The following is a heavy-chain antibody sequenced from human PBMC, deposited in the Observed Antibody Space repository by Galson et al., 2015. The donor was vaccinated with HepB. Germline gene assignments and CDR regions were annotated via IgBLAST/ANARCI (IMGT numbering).Heavy chain of an antibody. D-gene: IGHD6-19*01. J-gene: IGHJ5*02. CDR3: ARGGRGWYDGWFDP. CDR1: GFTFSDYY. V-gene: IGHV3-11*06. CDR2: ISSSSSYT. Sequence: SLRLSCAASGFTFSDYYMSWIRQAPGKGLEWVSYISSSSSYTNYADSVKGRFTISRDNAKNSLYLQMNSLRAEDTAVYYCARGGRGWYDGWFDPWGQGTLVTVSS.